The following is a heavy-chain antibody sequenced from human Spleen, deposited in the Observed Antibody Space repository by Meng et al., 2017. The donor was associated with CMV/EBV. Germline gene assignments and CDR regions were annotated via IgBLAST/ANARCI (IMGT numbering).Heavy chain of an antibody. CDR2: IYYSGST. D-gene: IGHD1-1*01. CDR3: ARTYGRNWAFDF. Sequence: SETLSLTCTVSGGSVSSGSYYWSWIRQPPGKGLEWIGYIYYSGSTNYNPSLKSRVTISVDTSKNQFSLRLRSVTAADTAVYYCARTYGRNWAFDFWGQGTLVTVSS. J-gene: IGHJ4*02. V-gene: IGHV4-61*01. CDR1: GGSVSSGSYY.